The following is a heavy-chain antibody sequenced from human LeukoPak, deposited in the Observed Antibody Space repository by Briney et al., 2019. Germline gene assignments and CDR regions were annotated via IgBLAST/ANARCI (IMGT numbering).Heavy chain of an antibody. CDR1: GFTYDVYA. Sequence: GRSLGLFCAASGFTYDVYAMHCARHAPGKGLEWVSGISWNSGSIGYADSVKRRFTIYRDNAKNSLYLQMNNLRAEDTALYYCAKVGDILTGSFFDYWGQGTLVTVSS. V-gene: IGHV3-9*01. CDR3: AKVGDILTGSFFDY. CDR2: ISWNSGSI. J-gene: IGHJ4*02. D-gene: IGHD3-9*01.